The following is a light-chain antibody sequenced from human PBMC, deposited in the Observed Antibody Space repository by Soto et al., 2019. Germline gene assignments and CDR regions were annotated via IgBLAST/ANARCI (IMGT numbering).Light chain of an antibody. J-gene: IGKJ5*01. CDR3: QQYGSSLTIT. Sequence: EIVFTQSPATRYLSPGERAALSCRAIQSVSSSYLAWYQQKPCQAPRLVIYGASSRANGIPDRFSGSGSWTDLILTISRLEPEDFAVYYCQQYGSSLTITFGQGTRLEIK. V-gene: IGKV3-20*01. CDR2: GAS. CDR1: QSVSSSY.